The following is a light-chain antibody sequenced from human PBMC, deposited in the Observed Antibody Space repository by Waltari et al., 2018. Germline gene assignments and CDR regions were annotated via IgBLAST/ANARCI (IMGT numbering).Light chain of an antibody. V-gene: IGLV8-61*01. CDR3: SMYMGSGVWV. CDR2: KGI. Sequence: QTVVTQEPSLSVSPGGTVPLPCALSSGSVSSTSYPTWYQQTPGQPPRTLVYKGISRSSGVPDRFSGSILGNTAALTITGAQIDDESDYYCSMYMGSGVWVFGGGTKLTVL. J-gene: IGLJ3*02. CDR1: SGSVSSTSY.